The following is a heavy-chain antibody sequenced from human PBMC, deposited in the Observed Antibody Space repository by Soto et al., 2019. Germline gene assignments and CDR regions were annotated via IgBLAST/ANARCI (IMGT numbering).Heavy chain of an antibody. Sequence: PGGSLRLSCAASGFTFSSYGMHWVRQAPGKGLEWVAIMSYDGSHKYYADSVKGRFTISRDNSKNTLSLQMNSLRAEDTAVYYSAKNAASCTNGVCYNSGMDVWGQGTTVTVSS. CDR3: AKNAASCTNGVCYNSGMDV. V-gene: IGHV3-30*18. J-gene: IGHJ6*02. D-gene: IGHD2-8*01. CDR1: GFTFSSYG. CDR2: MSYDGSHK.